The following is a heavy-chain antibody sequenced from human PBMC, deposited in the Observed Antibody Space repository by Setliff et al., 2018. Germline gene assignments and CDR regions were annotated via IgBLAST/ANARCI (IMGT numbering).Heavy chain of an antibody. J-gene: IGHJ4*02. CDR2: IGDSGDSA. Sequence: AGGSLRLSCTASGFTFSSYAMSWVRQAPGKGLEWVSSIGDSGDSAYYADSVKGRFTISRDNSKNTVYVQMNSLRAEDTAVYYCAKDGGGTYYSRSDYWGQGTQVTVSS. CDR3: AKDGGGTYYSRSDY. V-gene: IGHV3-23*01. D-gene: IGHD1-26*01. CDR1: GFTFSSYA.